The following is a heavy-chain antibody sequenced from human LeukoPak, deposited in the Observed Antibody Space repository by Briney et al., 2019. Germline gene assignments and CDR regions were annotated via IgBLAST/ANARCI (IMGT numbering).Heavy chain of an antibody. CDR1: GFTFSAYY. D-gene: IGHD6-13*01. Sequence: PGGSLRLSCAASGFTFSAYYMSWIRQAPGKGLEWVSYISSSGSTIYYADSVKGRFTISRDNAKNSLYLQMNSLRAEDTAVYYCARDRDYSSSCPDYWGQGTLVTVSS. V-gene: IGHV3-11*01. J-gene: IGHJ4*02. CDR3: ARDRDYSSSCPDY. CDR2: ISSSGSTI.